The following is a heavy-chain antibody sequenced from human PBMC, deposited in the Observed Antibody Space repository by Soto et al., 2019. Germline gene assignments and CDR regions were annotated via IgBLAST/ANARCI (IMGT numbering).Heavy chain of an antibody. Sequence: QVQLQESGPGLVKPSQTLSLTCTVSGGSISSGGYYWSWIRQHPGKGLEWIGYIYYSGSTYYNPSLKSRVTISVDTSKNQFSLKLSSVTAADTAVYYCARYYQNSMVRGVIMGGHYFDYWGQGTLVTVSS. CDR1: GGSISSGGYY. CDR2: IYYSGST. V-gene: IGHV4-31*03. D-gene: IGHD3-10*01. J-gene: IGHJ4*02. CDR3: ARYYQNSMVRGVIMGGHYFDY.